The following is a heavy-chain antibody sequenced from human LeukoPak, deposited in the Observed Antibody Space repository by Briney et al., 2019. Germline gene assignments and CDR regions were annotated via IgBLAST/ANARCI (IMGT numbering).Heavy chain of an antibody. J-gene: IGHJ6*02. CDR2: IDPSDSYT. CDR3: ARHSSWYERNYYYYGMDV. CDR1: AYSFTSYW. D-gene: IGHD6-13*01. V-gene: IGHV5-10-1*01. Sequence: GESLKISCKGSAYSFTSYWISWVRQMPGKGLEWMGRIDPSDSYTNYSPSFQGHVTISADKSVSTAYLQWSSLKASDTAMYYCARHSSWYERNYYYYGMDVWGQGTTVTVSS.